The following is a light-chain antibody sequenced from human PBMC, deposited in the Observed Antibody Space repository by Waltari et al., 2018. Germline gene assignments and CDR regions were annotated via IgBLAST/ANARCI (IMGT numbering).Light chain of an antibody. J-gene: IGLJ1*01. CDR3: HVWHPDMDPGV. Sequence: SYALTQPPSVSVAPGTTASITCGGDNIGIYSVHWYQQKPGQAPVLVIFYDSDRPAGIPERFSGSNSGNTATLTISSVEAGDEAKYYCHVWHPDMDPGVFGPGTEVSV. CDR1: NIGIYS. CDR2: YDS. V-gene: IGLV3-21*04.